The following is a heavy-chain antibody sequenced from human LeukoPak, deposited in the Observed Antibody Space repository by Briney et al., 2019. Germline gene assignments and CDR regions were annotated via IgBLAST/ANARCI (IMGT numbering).Heavy chain of an antibody. V-gene: IGHV4-39*07. CDR3: ARDGANYYGSGTRWGD. CDR2: IYYSGST. D-gene: IGHD3-10*01. CDR1: GGSISSSSYY. J-gene: IGHJ4*02. Sequence: SETLSLTCTVSGGSISSSSYYWGWIRQPRGKGLEWIGSIYYSGSTYYNPSLKSRVTISVDTSKNQFSLKLSSVTAADTAVYYCARDGANYYGSGTRWGDWGQGTLVTVSS.